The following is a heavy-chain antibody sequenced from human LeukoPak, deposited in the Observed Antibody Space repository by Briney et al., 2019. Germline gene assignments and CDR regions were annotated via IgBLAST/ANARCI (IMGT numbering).Heavy chain of an antibody. V-gene: IGHV4-34*01. CDR3: VTYYFDSSGPKKNY. J-gene: IGHJ4*02. CDR2: INHSGST. Sequence: SETLSLTCAVYGESFSGYYWSWIRQPPGKGLEWIGEINHSGSTNYNPSLKSRVTISVDTSKKQFSLKLSSVTAADTAVYYCVTYYFDSSGPKKNYWGQGTLVTVSS. CDR1: GESFSGYY. D-gene: IGHD3-22*01.